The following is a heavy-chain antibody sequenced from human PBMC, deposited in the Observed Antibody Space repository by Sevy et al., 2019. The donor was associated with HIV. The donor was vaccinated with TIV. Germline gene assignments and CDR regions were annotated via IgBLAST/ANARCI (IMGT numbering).Heavy chain of an antibody. J-gene: IGHJ4*02. V-gene: IGHV3-30*18. D-gene: IGHD3-22*01. Sequence: GGSLRLSCAASGFTFSSYGMHWVRQAPGKGLEWVAVISYDGSNKYYADSVKGRFTISRDNSKKTLYLQMNSLRAEDTAVYYCAKDLNSSGYYYVLDYWGQGTLVTVSS. CDR3: AKDLNSSGYYYVLDY. CDR1: GFTFSSYG. CDR2: ISYDGSNK.